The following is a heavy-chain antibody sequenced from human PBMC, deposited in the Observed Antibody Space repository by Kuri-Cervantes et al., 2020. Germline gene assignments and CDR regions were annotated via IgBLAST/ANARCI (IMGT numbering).Heavy chain of an antibody. J-gene: IGHJ1*01. Sequence: GESLNFSCAASGFIFSDYYMSWIRQAPGKGLEWVSYISSSGSTIYYADSVKGRFTISRANAKNSLYLQMNCLRAEDTAVYYCARARVRDDYGDYPDFQHWGQGTLVTVSS. CDR2: ISSSGSTI. CDR1: GFIFSDYY. D-gene: IGHD4-17*01. CDR3: ARARVRDDYGDYPDFQH. V-gene: IGHV3-11*01.